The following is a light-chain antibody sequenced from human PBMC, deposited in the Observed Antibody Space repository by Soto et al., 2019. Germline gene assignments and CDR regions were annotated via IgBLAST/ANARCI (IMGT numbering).Light chain of an antibody. V-gene: IGLV1-40*01. CDR3: QCSSPNGYWV. CDR2: DNT. J-gene: IGLJ3*02. Sequence: QSVLTQPPSVSGAPGQRVTISCTGSSSNIGAGYDVHWYQQPPGTAPKLLIYDNTNRPSGVPGRFSGSKSGTSASLAITGLQAEDEADYYCQCSSPNGYWVFGGGTKLTVL. CDR1: SSNIGAGYD.